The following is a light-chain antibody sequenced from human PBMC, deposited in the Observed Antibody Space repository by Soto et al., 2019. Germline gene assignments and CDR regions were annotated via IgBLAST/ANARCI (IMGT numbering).Light chain of an antibody. CDR1: SSDVGGYNY. Sequence: SALTQPASVSGSPGQSITISCTGTSSDVGGYNYVSWFQQHPGEAPKLMIYEVDYRPSGISDRFSAFKSGNTASLTISGLQAEDEADYYCCSYTSSGTWVFGGGTKVTVL. CDR2: EVD. V-gene: IGLV2-14*01. CDR3: CSYTSSGTWV. J-gene: IGLJ3*02.